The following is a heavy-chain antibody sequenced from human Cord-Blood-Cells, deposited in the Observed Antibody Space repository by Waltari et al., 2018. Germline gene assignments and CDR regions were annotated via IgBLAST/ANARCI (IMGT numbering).Heavy chain of an antibody. CDR1: GGTFSSYA. J-gene: IGHJ3*02. CDR2: IIPILGIA. V-gene: IGHV1-69*04. D-gene: IGHD4-17*01. Sequence: QVQLVQSGAEVKKPGSSVKVSCKASGGTFSSYAISWVRQAPGQGLEWMGGIIPILGIANSAQKFQGRVTMTADESTSTAYMELSRLRSEDTAVYYCAREGDYGGNYDAFDIWGQGTMVTVSS. CDR3: AREGDYGGNYDAFDI.